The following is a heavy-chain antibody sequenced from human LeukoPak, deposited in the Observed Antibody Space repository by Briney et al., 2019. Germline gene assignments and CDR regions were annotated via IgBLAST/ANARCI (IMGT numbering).Heavy chain of an antibody. CDR3: AKEGYGDSAGYFDY. J-gene: IGHJ4*02. V-gene: IGHV3-30*18. CDR2: ISYDGSNK. Sequence: GGSLRLSCAASGFTFTTYGMYWVRQAPGKGLEWVAVISYDGSNKYYADSVKGRFTISRDNSKNTLYLQMNSPRAEDTAVYYCAKEGYGDSAGYFDYWGQGTLVTVSS. CDR1: GFTFTTYG. D-gene: IGHD4-17*01.